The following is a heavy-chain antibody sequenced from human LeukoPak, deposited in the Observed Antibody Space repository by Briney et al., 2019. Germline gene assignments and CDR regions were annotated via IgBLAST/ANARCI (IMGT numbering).Heavy chain of an antibody. J-gene: IGHJ4*02. CDR1: GFTFSSYS. CDR3: AKVKDPARTYYDILTGYDY. CDR2: ISSSSSYI. Sequence: PGGSLRLSCAASGFTFSSYSMNWVRQAPGKGLEWVSSISSSSSYIYYADSVKGRFTISRDNAKNSLYLQMNSLRAEETAVYYCAKVKDPARTYYDILTGYDYWGQGTLVTVSS. D-gene: IGHD3-9*01. V-gene: IGHV3-21*04.